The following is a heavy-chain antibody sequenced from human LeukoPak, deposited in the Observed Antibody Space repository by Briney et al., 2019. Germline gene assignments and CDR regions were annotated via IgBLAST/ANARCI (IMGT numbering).Heavy chain of an antibody. CDR2: IYHSGST. D-gene: IGHD3-22*01. CDR1: GYSISSGYY. CDR3: ARDPHYYDSSGYYSPTFDY. Sequence: DPSETLSLTCTVSGYSISSGYYWGWIRQPPGKGLEWIGSIYHSGSTYYNPSLKSRVTISVDTSKNQFSLKLSSVTAADTAVYYCARDPHYYDSSGYYSPTFDYWGQGTLVTVSS. J-gene: IGHJ4*02. V-gene: IGHV4-38-2*02.